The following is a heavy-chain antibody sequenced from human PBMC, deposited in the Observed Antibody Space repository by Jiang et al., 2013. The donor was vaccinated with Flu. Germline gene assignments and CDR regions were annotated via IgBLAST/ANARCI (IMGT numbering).Heavy chain of an antibody. D-gene: IGHD4-23*01. CDR2: IDWDDDK. Sequence: KPTQTLTLTCTFSGFSLSTSGMCVSWIRQPPGKALEWLARIDWDDDKYYSTSLKTRLTISKDTSKNQVVLTMTNMDPVDTATYYCARDYGGNSNGIYFDYWGQGTLVTVSS. V-gene: IGHV2-70*11. J-gene: IGHJ4*02. CDR3: ARDYGGNSNGIYFDY. CDR1: GFSLSTSGMC.